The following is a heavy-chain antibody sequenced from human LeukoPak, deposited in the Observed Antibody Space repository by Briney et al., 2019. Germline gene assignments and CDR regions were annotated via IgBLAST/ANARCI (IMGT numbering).Heavy chain of an antibody. D-gene: IGHD6-13*01. Sequence: ASVKVSCKVSGYTLTELSMHWVRQAPGKGLEWMGGFDPEDGETIYAQKFQGRVTMTEDTSTDTAYMELSSLRSEDTAVYYCATLWYSSSRGIGNYFDYWGQGTLVTVSS. V-gene: IGHV1-24*01. CDR2: FDPEDGET. J-gene: IGHJ4*02. CDR3: ATLWYSSSRGIGNYFDY. CDR1: GYTLTELS.